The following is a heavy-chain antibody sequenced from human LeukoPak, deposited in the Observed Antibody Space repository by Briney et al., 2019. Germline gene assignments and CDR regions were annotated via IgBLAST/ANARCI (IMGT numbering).Heavy chain of an antibody. J-gene: IGHJ4*02. Sequence: GGSLRLSCAISGFNFNTKWMTWVRQAPGKGLEWVANINQDGSEKYHGDSVKGRFIISRDNAKRSLFLEMSSLRAEDTAVYYCADPPSDFWGQGTLVAVSS. V-gene: IGHV3-7*01. CDR3: ADPPSDF. CDR2: INQDGSEK. CDR1: GFNFNTKW.